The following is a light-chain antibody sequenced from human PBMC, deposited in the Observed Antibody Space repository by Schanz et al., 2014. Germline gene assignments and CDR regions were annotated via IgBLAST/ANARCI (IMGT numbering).Light chain of an antibody. J-gene: IGKJ4*01. CDR1: QSLLHSNGYNY. CDR3: MQSLHFTT. CDR2: EVS. Sequence: DIVMPQSPLSLPVTPGEPASISCRSSQSLLHSNGYNYLDWYLQKPGQPPQVLISEVSNRFSGVPDRFSGSGSGTDFTLTISRVEAEDVGVYYCMQSLHFTTFGGGTKVEIK. V-gene: IGKV2D-29*01.